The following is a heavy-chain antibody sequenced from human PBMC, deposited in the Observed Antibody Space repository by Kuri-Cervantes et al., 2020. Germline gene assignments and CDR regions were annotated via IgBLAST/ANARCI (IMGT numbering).Heavy chain of an antibody. CDR3: AREAPSWYGSGDWYFDL. Sequence: ASVKVSCKASRYTFTSYDINWVRQATGQGLEWMGWMNPNSGNTGYAQKFQGRVTMTRNTSISTAYMELSRLRSDDTAVYYCAREAPSWYGSGDWYFDLWGRGTLVTVSS. J-gene: IGHJ2*01. D-gene: IGHD3-10*01. V-gene: IGHV1-8*01. CDR2: MNPNSGNT. CDR1: RYTFTSYD.